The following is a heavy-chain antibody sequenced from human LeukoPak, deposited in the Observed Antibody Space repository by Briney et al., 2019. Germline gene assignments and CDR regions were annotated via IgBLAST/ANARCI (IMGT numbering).Heavy chain of an antibody. CDR3: ASGSSGYDP. Sequence: SQTLSLTCAVSGGSISNYYWSWIRQPAGKGLEWIGRIYSSGTTIYNPSLKSRVTMSVDTSKNQFSLKLSSVTAADTAVYFCASGSSGYDPWGQGTLVTVSS. CDR2: IYSSGTT. CDR1: GGSISNYY. V-gene: IGHV4-4*07. D-gene: IGHD5-12*01. J-gene: IGHJ5*02.